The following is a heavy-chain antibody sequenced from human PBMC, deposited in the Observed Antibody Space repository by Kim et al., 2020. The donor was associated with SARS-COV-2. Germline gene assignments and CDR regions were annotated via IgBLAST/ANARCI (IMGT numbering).Heavy chain of an antibody. D-gene: IGHD5-12*01. CDR3: ARDEGHIVATNVDY. CDR2: ISYDGSNK. V-gene: IGHV3-30*04. CDR1: GFTFSSYA. J-gene: IGHJ4*02. Sequence: GGSLRLSCAASGFTFSSYAMHWVRQAPGKGLEWVAVISYDGSNKYYADSVKGRFTISRDNSKNTLYLQMNSLRAEDTAVYYCARDEGHIVATNVDYWGQGTLVTVSS.